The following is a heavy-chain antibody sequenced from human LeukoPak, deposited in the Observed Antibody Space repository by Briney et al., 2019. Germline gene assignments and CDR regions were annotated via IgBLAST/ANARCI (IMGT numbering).Heavy chain of an antibody. CDR3: AKDRGSSSWYGMDV. D-gene: IGHD6-13*01. V-gene: IGHV3-9*01. J-gene: IGHJ6*02. CDR1: GFTFDDYA. Sequence: GRSLRLSCAASGFTFDDYAMHWVRQAPGKGLEWVSGISWNSGSIGYADSVKGRFTISRDNAKNSLYLQMNSLRAEDTALYYCAKDRGSSSWYGMDVWGQGTTVTVSS. CDR2: ISWNSGSI.